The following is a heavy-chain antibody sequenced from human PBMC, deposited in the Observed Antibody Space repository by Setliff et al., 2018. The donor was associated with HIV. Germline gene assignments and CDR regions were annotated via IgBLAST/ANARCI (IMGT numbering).Heavy chain of an antibody. CDR2: IYISGST. D-gene: IGHD3-22*01. Sequence: SETLSLTRTVSGGSISSYYWSWIRQPAGKGLEWIGHIYISGSTNYNPSFNSRVTMSVDTSKNQFSLKLSSVIAADTAVYYCARDYYDSSGYIFFPGLPDYWGQGTLVTVSS. J-gene: IGHJ4*02. CDR3: ARDYYDSSGYIFFPGLPDY. CDR1: GGSISSYY. V-gene: IGHV4-4*07.